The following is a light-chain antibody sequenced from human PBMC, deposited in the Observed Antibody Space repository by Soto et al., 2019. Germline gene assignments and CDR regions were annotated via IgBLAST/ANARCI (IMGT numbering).Light chain of an antibody. CDR2: DVS. CDR1: SSDVGGYEY. CDR3: CSYAGSYTYV. V-gene: IGLV2-11*01. Sequence: QSVLTQPRSVSGSPGQSITISYTGSSSDVGGYEYVSWFQQDPGKAPKLMMYDVSARPSGVPNRFSGSKSGSTASLTISGLQADDEGDYYCCSYAGSYTYVFGTGTKGTVL. J-gene: IGLJ1*01.